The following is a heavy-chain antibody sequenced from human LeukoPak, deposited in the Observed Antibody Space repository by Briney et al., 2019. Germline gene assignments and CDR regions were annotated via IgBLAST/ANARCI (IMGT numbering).Heavy chain of an antibody. D-gene: IGHD2-2*01. CDR3: ARDFDCSSTSCYDQGDY. Sequence: ASVKVSCKASGYTFTSYYMHWVRQAPGQGLEWMGIINPSGGSTSYAQKFQGRVTMTRDTSTSTVYMELSSPRSEDTAVYYCARDFDCSSTSCYDQGDYWGHGALVTVSS. CDR2: INPSGGST. V-gene: IGHV1-46*01. CDR1: GYTFTSYY. J-gene: IGHJ4*01.